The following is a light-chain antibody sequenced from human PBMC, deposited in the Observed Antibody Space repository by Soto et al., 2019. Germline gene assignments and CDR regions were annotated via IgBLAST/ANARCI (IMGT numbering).Light chain of an antibody. V-gene: IGKV1-9*01. Sequence: DVRMTQSPSSLSASVGDRVTITCRASQSISSYLNWYQQKPGKAPKLLIYAASTLQSGVPSRFSGSGSGTEFTLTISSLQPEDFATYYCQQFNSYPITFGQGTRLEIK. CDR3: QQFNSYPIT. CDR1: QSISSY. CDR2: AAS. J-gene: IGKJ5*01.